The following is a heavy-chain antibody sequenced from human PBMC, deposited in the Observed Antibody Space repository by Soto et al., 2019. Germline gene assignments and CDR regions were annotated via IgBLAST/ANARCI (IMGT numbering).Heavy chain of an antibody. CDR1: GFTFSSYA. CDR3: ARGEYSSSWYVSYWFDP. J-gene: IGHJ5*02. D-gene: IGHD6-13*01. CDR2: ISSSSYI. V-gene: IGHV3-21*01. Sequence: GGSLRLSCAASGFTFSSYAMSWVRQAPGKGLEWVSSISSSSYIYYADSVKGRFTISRDNAKNSLYLQMNSLRAEDTAVYYCARGEYSSSWYVSYWFDPWGQGTLVTVSS.